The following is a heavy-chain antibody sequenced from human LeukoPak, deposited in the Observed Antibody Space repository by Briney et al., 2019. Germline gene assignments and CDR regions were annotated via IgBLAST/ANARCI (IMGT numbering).Heavy chain of an antibody. V-gene: IGHV3-48*01. CDR3: AKDVSSSPMFDY. Sequence: GGSLRLPCAASGFTFSSCDMNWVRQAPGKGLEWVSYITGSSSTIYYADSVKGRFTISRDNSKNTVYLQMNSLRAEDTAVYYCAKDVSSSPMFDYWGQGTLVTVSS. D-gene: IGHD6-6*01. J-gene: IGHJ4*02. CDR1: GFTFSSCD. CDR2: ITGSSSTI.